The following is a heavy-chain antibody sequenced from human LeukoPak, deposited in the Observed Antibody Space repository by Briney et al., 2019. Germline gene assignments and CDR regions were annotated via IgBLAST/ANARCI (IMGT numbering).Heavy chain of an antibody. CDR1: GYTFTSYY. Sequence: ASVTVSCTASGYTFTSYYMHWVRQPPGQGLEWMGIINPSGGSKNNPQKFQGRVTMTRDTSTSTVYMELSSLRSEDTAVYYCARTSLRSDLPYYYYGMDVWGQGTTVTVSS. V-gene: IGHV1-46*01. CDR2: INPSGGSK. D-gene: IGHD3-16*01. J-gene: IGHJ6*02. CDR3: ARTSLRSDLPYYYYGMDV.